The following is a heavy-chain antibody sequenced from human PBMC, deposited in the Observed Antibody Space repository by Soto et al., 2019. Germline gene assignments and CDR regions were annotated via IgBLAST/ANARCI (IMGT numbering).Heavy chain of an antibody. J-gene: IGHJ4*02. Sequence: EVQLVESGGGLVQPGRSLRLSCAASGFTFDDYAMHWVRQAPGKGLELVSGISWNSGSIGYADSVKGRFTSSRDNAKNSLYLPMNSLRAEDTALYYCAKGWSSSWYGLFDYWGQGTLVTVSS. CDR1: GFTFDDYA. CDR3: AKGWSSSWYGLFDY. CDR2: ISWNSGSI. V-gene: IGHV3-9*01. D-gene: IGHD6-13*01.